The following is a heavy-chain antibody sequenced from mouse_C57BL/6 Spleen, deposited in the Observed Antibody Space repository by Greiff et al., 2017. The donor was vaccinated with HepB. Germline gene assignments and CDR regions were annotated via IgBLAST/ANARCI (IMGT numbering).Heavy chain of an antibody. Sequence: VKVVESGPGLVAPSQSLSITCTVSGFSFTSYGVHWVRQPPGKGLEWLVVIWSDGSTTYNSALKSRLSISKDNSKSQVFLKMNSLQTDDTAMYYCARHHWVYYAMDYWGQGTSVTVSS. CDR1: GFSFTSYG. D-gene: IGHD4-1*01. CDR3: ARHHWVYYAMDY. J-gene: IGHJ4*01. CDR2: IWSDGST. V-gene: IGHV2-6-1*01.